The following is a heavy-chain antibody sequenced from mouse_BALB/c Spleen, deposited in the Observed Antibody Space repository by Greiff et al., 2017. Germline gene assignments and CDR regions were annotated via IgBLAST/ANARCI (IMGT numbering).Heavy chain of an antibody. CDR2: IDPETGGT. V-gene: IGHV1-15*01. CDR3: TRGGSSPPWFAY. Sequence: VQVVESGAELVRPGASVTLSCKASGYTFTDYEMHWVKQTPVHGLEWIGAIDPETGGTAYNQKFKGKATLTADKSSSTAYMELRSLTSEDSAVYYCTRGGSSPPWFAYWGQGTLVTVSA. J-gene: IGHJ3*01. D-gene: IGHD1-1*01. CDR1: GYTFTDYE.